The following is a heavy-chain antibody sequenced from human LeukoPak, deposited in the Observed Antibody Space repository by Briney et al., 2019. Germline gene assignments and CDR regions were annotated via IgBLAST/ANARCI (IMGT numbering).Heavy chain of an antibody. Sequence: SETLSLTCTVSGGSISSHYWSWIRQPPGKGLEWIGYIYYSGSTNYNPSLKSRVTISVDMSKNKFSLKLSSVTATDTAVYHCAREGAGARYFDYWGQGTLVTVSS. V-gene: IGHV4-59*11. CDR3: AREGAGARYFDY. CDR1: GGSISSHY. J-gene: IGHJ4*02. D-gene: IGHD1-26*01. CDR2: IYYSGST.